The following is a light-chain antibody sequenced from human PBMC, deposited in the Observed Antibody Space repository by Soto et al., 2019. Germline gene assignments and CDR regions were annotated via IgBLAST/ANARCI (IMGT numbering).Light chain of an antibody. V-gene: IGLV2-14*03. J-gene: IGLJ1*01. Sequence: QSVLTQPASVSGSPGQSITISCTGTGSDVGGYNYVSWYQHHPGRAPKLMIYAVTERPSGVSNRFSGSKSGNTASLTISGLQPEDGADYYCNSYTSSSTLVFGTGTKVTVL. CDR3: NSYTSSSTLV. CDR1: GSDVGGYNY. CDR2: AVT.